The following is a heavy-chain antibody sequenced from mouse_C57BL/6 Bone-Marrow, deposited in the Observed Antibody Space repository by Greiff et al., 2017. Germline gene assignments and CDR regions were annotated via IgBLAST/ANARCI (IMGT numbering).Heavy chain of an antibody. CDR3: AFMITTIFDY. CDR2: INPGSGST. J-gene: IGHJ2*01. CDR1: GYTFTDYY. V-gene: IGHV1-26*01. Sequence: EVQLQQSGPELVKPGASVKISCKASGYTFTDYYMNWVKQSHGKSLEWIGDINPGSGSTNYNEKFKSKATLTVDTSSSTAYMQLSSLTSEDSAVYYCAFMITTIFDYWGQGTTLTVSS. D-gene: IGHD2-4*01.